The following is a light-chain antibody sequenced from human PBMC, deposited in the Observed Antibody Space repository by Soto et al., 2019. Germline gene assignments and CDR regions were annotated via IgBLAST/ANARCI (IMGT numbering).Light chain of an antibody. V-gene: IGKV3-15*01. CDR2: GAS. Sequence: EIVMTQSPATLSVSPGERATLSCRASQSVSSNLAWYQQKPGQAPRLLIYGASTRATGIPARFSGSGSGTEFTLTISSLKSEDFALYYRQQYNNWPPWTFGQGTKVEIK. CDR3: QQYNNWPPWT. CDR1: QSVSSN. J-gene: IGKJ1*01.